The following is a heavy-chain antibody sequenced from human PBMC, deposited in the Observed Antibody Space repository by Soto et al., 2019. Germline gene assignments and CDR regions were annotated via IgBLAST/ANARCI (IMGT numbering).Heavy chain of an antibody. CDR2: VYDTGST. CDR1: SGPSRSHN. Sequence: QVQLQQSGPGLVKPSETLSLTCTVSSGPSRSHNWGWIRQSPGRGLEWIGYVYDTGSTSYHPSLKSRVTISADTPTNHISLTLSSVTAADTAVYYCGRQGIGALHGLVDVGGQGTTVSVSS. J-gene: IGHJ6*02. V-gene: IGHV4-59*08. D-gene: IGHD3-10*01. CDR3: GRQGIGALHGLVDV.